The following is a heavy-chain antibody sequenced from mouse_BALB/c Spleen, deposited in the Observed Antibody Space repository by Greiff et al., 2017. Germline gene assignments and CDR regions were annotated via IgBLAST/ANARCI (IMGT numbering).Heavy chain of an antibody. V-gene: IGHV1S81*02. CDR1: GYTFTSYW. CDR3: SRSGAYYAMDY. D-gene: IGHD4-1*01. Sequence: QVQLQQSGADLVKPGASVKLSCKASGYTFTSYWMHWVKQRPGQGLEWIGEINPSNGRTNYNEKFTSKATLTVDKSSSTDYMQLSSLTSEDSAVSYCSRSGAYYAMDYWGQGTSVTVSS. CDR2: INPSNGRT. J-gene: IGHJ4*01.